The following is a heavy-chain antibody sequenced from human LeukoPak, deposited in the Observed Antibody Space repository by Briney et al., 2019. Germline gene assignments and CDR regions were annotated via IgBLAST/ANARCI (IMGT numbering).Heavy chain of an antibody. CDR1: GYRFTDYW. D-gene: IGHD6-13*01. V-gene: IGHV5-51*01. J-gene: IGHJ5*02. CDR2: IYPGDSDT. Sequence: GESLKISCKGSGYRFTDYWIGWVRQMPGKGLEWMGIIYPGDSDTRYSPSFQGQVTISADKSISTAYLQWSSLKASDTAMYYCARHRDDSSWYWFDPWGQGTLVTVSS. CDR3: ARHRDDSSWYWFDP.